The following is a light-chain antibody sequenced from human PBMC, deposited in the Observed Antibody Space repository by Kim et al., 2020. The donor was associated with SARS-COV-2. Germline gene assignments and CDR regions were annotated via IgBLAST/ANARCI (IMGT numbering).Light chain of an antibody. Sequence: SYELTQPPSVSVSPGQTARITCSGEALPKQYAYWYQQKPGQAPGLVIYKDSERPSGIPERFSGSSSGTTVTLTISGVQAEDEADYYCQSADSSGTYVVFG. CDR2: KDS. J-gene: IGLJ2*01. CDR3: QSADSSGTYVV. V-gene: IGLV3-25*03. CDR1: ALPKQY.